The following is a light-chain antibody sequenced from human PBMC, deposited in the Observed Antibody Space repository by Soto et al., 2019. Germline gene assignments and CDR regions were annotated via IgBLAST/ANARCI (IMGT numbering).Light chain of an antibody. CDR2: GAS. CDR3: QQYGSSPPNT. J-gene: IGKJ2*01. CDR1: QSVSSSY. Sequence: EIVLTQSPGTLSLSPGERATLSCRASQSVSSSYLAWYQQKPGQAPRLLIYGASSRATGIPDRFSGSGSGTDFTLTISRLAPEDFAVYYCQQYGSSPPNTCGQGTKLEIK. V-gene: IGKV3-20*01.